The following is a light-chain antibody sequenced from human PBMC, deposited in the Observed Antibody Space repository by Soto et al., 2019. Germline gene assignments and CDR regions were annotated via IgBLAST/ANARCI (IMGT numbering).Light chain of an antibody. CDR1: QSVSTGY. CDR2: AVS. V-gene: IGKV3-20*01. J-gene: IGKJ1*01. Sequence: EIVLTQPPGTLSLSPGERATLSCRASQSVSTGYLAWFQQKLGQAPRLLIYAVSSRATGIPDRFSGSGSGTDFTLTISRLEPEDSAVYYCQEYGTSRTFGQGTNVDIK. CDR3: QEYGTSRT.